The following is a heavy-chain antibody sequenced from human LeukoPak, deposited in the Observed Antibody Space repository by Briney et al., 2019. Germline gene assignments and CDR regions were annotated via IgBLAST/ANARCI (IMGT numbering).Heavy chain of an antibody. V-gene: IGHV4-4*02. J-gene: IGHJ4*02. CDR2: VFHSGST. Sequence: PSETLSLTCAVSGGSISSTKWWSWVRQPPRKGLEWIGEVFHSGSTKYNPSLKNRVTISVDTSKNQFSLKLSSVTAADTAVYYCARQLGSRQLRYFDWTPSPAFDYWGQGTLVTVSS. D-gene: IGHD3-9*01. CDR3: ARQLGSRQLRYFDWTPSPAFDY. CDR1: GGSISSTKW.